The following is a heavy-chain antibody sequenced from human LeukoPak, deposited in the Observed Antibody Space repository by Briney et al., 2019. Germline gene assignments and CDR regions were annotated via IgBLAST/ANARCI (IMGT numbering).Heavy chain of an antibody. CDR1: GGSFSGSN. CDR3: ARDKVSARDSFDI. Sequence: PSETLSLTCAVYGGSFSGSNWSWIRRPPGKGLEWIGEIYNSGSTIYNPSLKSRVTMSVDTSNNHLSLKLTSVTAADTAVYYCARDKVSARDSFDIWGQGTMVTVSS. J-gene: IGHJ3*02. CDR2: IYNSGST. V-gene: IGHV4-34*01. D-gene: IGHD6-13*01.